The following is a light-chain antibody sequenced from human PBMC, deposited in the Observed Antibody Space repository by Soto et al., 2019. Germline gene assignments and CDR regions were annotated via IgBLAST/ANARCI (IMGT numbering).Light chain of an antibody. CDR2: DVS. CDR3: SSYTSSAPGVL. Sequence: QSVLTQPGSVSGSPGQSITISCSGTSSDVGGSDYVSWYQQHPGEAPKLMIYDVSYRPSGISNRFSGSKSGNTASLTISGLQAEDEADYFCSSYTSSAPGVLFGGGTKLTVL. V-gene: IGLV2-14*03. CDR1: SSDVGGSDY. J-gene: IGLJ2*01.